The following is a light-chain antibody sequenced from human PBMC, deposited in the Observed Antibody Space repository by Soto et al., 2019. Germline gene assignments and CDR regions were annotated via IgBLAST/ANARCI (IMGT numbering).Light chain of an antibody. J-gene: IGKJ2*01. CDR2: DAS. CDR1: QSVSRY. V-gene: IGKV3-11*01. CDR3: QHRSNWPRT. Sequence: EIVLTQSPATLSLSPGDTATLSCRASQSVSRYLAWYHQKPGQAPRLLIYDASNRATGIPARFSGSGSGTDFALAIGSLEPEDFAVYYCQHRSNWPRTFGQVTKVGIK.